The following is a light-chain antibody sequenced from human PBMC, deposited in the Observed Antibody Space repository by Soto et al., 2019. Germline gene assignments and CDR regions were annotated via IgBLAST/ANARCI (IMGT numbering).Light chain of an antibody. V-gene: IGLV1-36*01. J-gene: IGLJ1*01. CDR1: SSNIGNNA. CDR3: AAWDDSLNGQV. CDR2: YDD. Sequence: QSVLTQPPSVSEAPRQRVTISCSGMSSNIGNNAVNWYQQLPGKAPKLLIYYDDLLPSGVSDRFSGSKSGTSASLAISGLQSEDEADYYCAAWDDSLNGQVFGTGTKVTVL.